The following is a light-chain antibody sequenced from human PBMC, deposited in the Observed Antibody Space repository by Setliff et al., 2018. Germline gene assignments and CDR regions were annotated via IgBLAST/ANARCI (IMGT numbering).Light chain of an antibody. CDR1: SRDVGGYNY. V-gene: IGLV2-8*01. CDR3: SSYTTNDTEV. CDR2: EVT. Sequence: QSALTQPPSASGSPGQSVTISCTGTSRDVGGYNYVSWYQQHPGKAPKLLIYEVTKRPSGVPDRFSGSKSGNTASLTVSGLQAEDEADYYCSSYTTNDTEVFGNGTKVTVL. J-gene: IGLJ1*01.